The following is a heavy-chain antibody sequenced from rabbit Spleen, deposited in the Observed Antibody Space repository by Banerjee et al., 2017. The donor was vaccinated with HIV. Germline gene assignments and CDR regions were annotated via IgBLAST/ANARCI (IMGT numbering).Heavy chain of an antibody. J-gene: IGHJ4*01. CDR2: IYTGGSANT. D-gene: IGHD2-1*01. V-gene: IGHV1S45*01. CDR3: ARGSATMTMVITGFYLSL. Sequence: QEQLVESGGGLVQPEGSLTLTCKASGFDFSSSYYMCWVRQAPGKGPEWIACIYTGGSANTYYASWAKGRFTISKTSSTTVTLQMTSLTAADTATYFCARGSATMTMVITGFYLSLWGPGTLVTVS. CDR1: GFDFSSSYY.